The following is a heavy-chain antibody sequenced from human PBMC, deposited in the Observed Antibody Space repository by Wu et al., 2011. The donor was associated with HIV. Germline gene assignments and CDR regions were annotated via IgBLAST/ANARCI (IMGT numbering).Heavy chain of an antibody. D-gene: IGHD3-3*01. CDR3: ARGRLDYDFWSGPSTNWFGP. CDR1: AYTFTSYG. V-gene: IGHV1-18*04. J-gene: IGHJ5*02. Sequence: QVQLVQSGAEVKKPGASVKVSCKASAYTFTSYGISWVRQAPGQGLEWMGWISAYNGDTNYAEKFQGRVTMTTDTSTSTAYMELRSLRSDDTAVYYCARGRLDYDFWSGPSTNWFGPWGQGTLVTVSS. CDR2: ISAYNGDT.